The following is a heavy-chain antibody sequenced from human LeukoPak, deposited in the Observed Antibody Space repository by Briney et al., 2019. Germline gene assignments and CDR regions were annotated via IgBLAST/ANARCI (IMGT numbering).Heavy chain of an antibody. D-gene: IGHD6-25*01. J-gene: IGHJ4*02. V-gene: IGHV1-8*03. Sequence: ASVTVSGKASGYTFTNYHINWWRQATRQGLEWMGWMNPNNGDSGYAQQFQGRVNITTDTSIPTSYMELRSLRSDATAVYFCARPNSFTASGYDYWGQGTLVTVSS. CDR2: MNPNNGDS. CDR3: ARPNSFTASGYDY. CDR1: GYTFTNYH.